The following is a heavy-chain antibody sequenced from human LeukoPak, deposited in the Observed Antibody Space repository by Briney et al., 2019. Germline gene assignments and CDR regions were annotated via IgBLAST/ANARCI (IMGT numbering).Heavy chain of an antibody. J-gene: IGHJ5*02. CDR1: GYTFTGYY. CDR3: ARDPEGENWFDP. V-gene: IGHV1-2*02. CDR2: INPNSGGT. Sequence: ASVTVSCKASGYTFTGYYMHWVRQAPGQGLEGMGWINPNSGGTNYAQKFQGRVTMTRDTSISTAYMELSRLRSDDTAVYYCARDPEGENWFDPWGQGTLVTVSS.